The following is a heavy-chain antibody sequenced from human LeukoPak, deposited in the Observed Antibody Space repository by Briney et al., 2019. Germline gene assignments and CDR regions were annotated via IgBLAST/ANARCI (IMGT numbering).Heavy chain of an antibody. J-gene: IGHJ4*02. CDR3: AKDKGIAAAGDMDY. CDR2: ISWNSGSI. D-gene: IGHD6-13*01. V-gene: IGHV3-9*01. Sequence: GGSLRLSCAASGFTFDDYAMHWVRHAPGKGLEGFSGISWNSGSIGYADSVKGRFTISRDNAKNSLYLQMNSLRAEDTALYYCAKDKGIAAAGDMDYWGQGTLVTVSS. CDR1: GFTFDDYA.